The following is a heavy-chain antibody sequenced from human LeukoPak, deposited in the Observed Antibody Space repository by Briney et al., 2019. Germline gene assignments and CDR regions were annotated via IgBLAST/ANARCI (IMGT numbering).Heavy chain of an antibody. CDR2: ISSSSSYI. CDR3: ARSTIVRGTFDS. D-gene: IGHD3-10*01. Sequence: PGGSLRLSCAASGFTFSSYSMNWVRQAPGKGLEWVSSISSSSSYIYYADSVKGRFTISRDNAKSSLYLQMNSLRAEDTAVYYCARSTIVRGTFDSWGQGTLVTVSS. V-gene: IGHV3-21*01. CDR1: GFTFSSYS. J-gene: IGHJ4*02.